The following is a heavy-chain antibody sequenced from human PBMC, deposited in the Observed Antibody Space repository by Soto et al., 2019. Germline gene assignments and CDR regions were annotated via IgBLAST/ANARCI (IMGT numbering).Heavy chain of an antibody. Sequence: QVQLVQSGAEVKKPGSSVKVSCKASGGTFSSYTISWVRQAPGQGLEWMGRIIPILGIANYAQQIQGRVTITADKSTGTAYMELSSLKSEDTAVYYSSLANVATPDPFDSWGHVTLVTVS. V-gene: IGHV1-69*02. CDR3: SLANVATPDPFDS. D-gene: IGHD5-12*01. CDR1: GGTFSSYT. CDR2: IIPILGIA. J-gene: IGHJ4*01.